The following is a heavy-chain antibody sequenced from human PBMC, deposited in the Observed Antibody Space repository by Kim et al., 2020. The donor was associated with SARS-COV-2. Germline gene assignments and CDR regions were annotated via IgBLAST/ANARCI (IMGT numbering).Heavy chain of an antibody. D-gene: IGHD3-10*01. CDR1: GFTFSSYA. CDR2: ISGAGGRT. V-gene: IGHV3-23*01. Sequence: GGSLRLSCAASGFTFSSYAMTWVRQAPGKGLEWVAAISGAGGRTFYADSVKGRFTISRDNSKNTVYLQMNSLRADDTALYYCAKDGYGSGSYYTLNFDCWGQGTLVTVSS. J-gene: IGHJ4*02. CDR3: AKDGYGSGSYYTLNFDC.